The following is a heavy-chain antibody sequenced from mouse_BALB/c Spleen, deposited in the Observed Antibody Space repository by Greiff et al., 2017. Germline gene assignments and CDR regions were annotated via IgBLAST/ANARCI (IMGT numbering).Heavy chain of an antibody. CDR2: LSYSGST. J-gene: IGHJ4*01. Sequence: VHPVASGPGLVKPFQSLPLTRSASCYSIPSDYAWTWTRQFPGNKLEWLGYLSYSGSTRYNTSLKSRISSTRDTSRNQFVLPLYSVTTEDTATDYCAKSAAADGQCCAMDYWGQGTSVTVSS. V-gene: IGHV3-2*02. D-gene: IGHD1-2*01. CDR1: CYSIPSDYA. CDR3: AKSAAADGQCCAMDY.